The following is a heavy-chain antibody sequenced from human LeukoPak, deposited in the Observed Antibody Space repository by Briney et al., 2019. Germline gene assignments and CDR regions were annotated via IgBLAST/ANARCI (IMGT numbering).Heavy chain of an antibody. CDR3: AKDGGSGYYTLIDY. J-gene: IGHJ4*02. V-gene: IGHV3-30*18. CDR2: ISYDGSNK. Sequence: GRSLRLSCPASGFTFSSYGMHWVRQAPGKGLEWVAVISYDGSNKYYADSVKGRFTISRDNSKNTLYLQMNSLRAEDTTVYYCAKDGGSGYYTLIDYWGQGTLVTVSS. D-gene: IGHD3-22*01. CDR1: GFTFSSYG.